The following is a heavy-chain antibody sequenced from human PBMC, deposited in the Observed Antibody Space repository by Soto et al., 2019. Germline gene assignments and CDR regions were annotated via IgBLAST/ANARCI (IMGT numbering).Heavy chain of an antibody. Sequence: TKVHPSTVFGGHIRSGGFLWSWLRQPPGKGLEWIGYIYYSGSTYYNPSLKSRVTISVDTSKNQFSLKLSSVTAADTAVYYCARGYGTVTNFDYWGQGTLVTVSS. CDR1: GGHIRSGGFL. V-gene: IGHV4-30-4*01. CDR3: ARGYGTVTNFDY. CDR2: IYYSGST. D-gene: IGHD4-17*01. J-gene: IGHJ4*02.